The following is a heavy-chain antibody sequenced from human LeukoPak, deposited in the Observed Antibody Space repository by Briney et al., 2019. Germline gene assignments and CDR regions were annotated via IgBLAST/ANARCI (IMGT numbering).Heavy chain of an antibody. V-gene: IGHV1-24*01. CDR2: FDPEDGET. CDR3: ATAGGSSSWYGWFDP. D-gene: IGHD6-13*01. Sequence: GASVKVSCKVSGYTLTELSMHWVRQAPGKGLEWMGGFDPEDGETIYAQKFQGRVTMTEDTSTDTAYTELSSLRSEDTAVYYCATAGGSSSWYGWFDPWGQGTLVTVSS. CDR1: GYTLTELS. J-gene: IGHJ5*02.